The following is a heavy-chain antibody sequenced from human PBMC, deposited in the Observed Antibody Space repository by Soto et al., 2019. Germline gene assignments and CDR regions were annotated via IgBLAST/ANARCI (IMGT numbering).Heavy chain of an antibody. Sequence: ASVKVSCKASGGTFSSYAISWVRQAPGQGLEWMGWISAYNGNTNYAQKLQGRVTMTTDTSTSTAYMELRSLRSEDTAVYYCARAPSGYGFDYWGQGTLVTVS. D-gene: IGHD3-22*01. V-gene: IGHV1-18*01. CDR3: ARAPSGYGFDY. CDR1: GGTFSSYA. J-gene: IGHJ4*02. CDR2: ISAYNGNT.